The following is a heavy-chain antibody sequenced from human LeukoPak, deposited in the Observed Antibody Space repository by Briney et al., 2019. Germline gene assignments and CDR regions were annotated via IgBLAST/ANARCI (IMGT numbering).Heavy chain of an antibody. CDR1: GGSISASY. V-gene: IGHV4-59*01. Sequence: SETLSLTCTLFGGSISASYWSRLRQAPGRELEGIGYIYFSGTSTTYNPSLQSRVTISIDPSKNQFYLNLRDVTAADTAVYYCARDLRIAAAGPGAYYYGMDVWGQGTTVTVSS. D-gene: IGHD6-13*01. CDR3: ARDLRIAAAGPGAYYYGMDV. CDR2: IYFSGTST. J-gene: IGHJ6*02.